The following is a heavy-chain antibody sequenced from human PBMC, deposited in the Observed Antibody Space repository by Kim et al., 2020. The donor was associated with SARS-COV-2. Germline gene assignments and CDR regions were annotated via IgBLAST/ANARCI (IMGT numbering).Heavy chain of an antibody. Sequence: TPPLKSRVTMSVDTSKNQFFLKLSSVTAADTAVYYCARGHTAMVMGIDYWGQGTLVTVSS. D-gene: IGHD5-18*01. V-gene: IGHV4-4*06. J-gene: IGHJ4*02. CDR3: ARGHTAMVMGIDY.